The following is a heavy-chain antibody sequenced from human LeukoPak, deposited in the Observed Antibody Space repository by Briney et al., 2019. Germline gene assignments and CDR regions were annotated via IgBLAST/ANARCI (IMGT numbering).Heavy chain of an antibody. V-gene: IGHV3-30*18. CDR2: I. J-gene: IGHJ4*02. D-gene: IGHD2-15*01. CDR3: AKDASRGGSNYFDY. Sequence: GGSLRLSCAASGFTSSSYGMHWVRQAPGKGLEWVAVIYYADSVKGRFTISRDNSKNTLYLQMNSLRAEDTAVYYCAKDASRGGSNYFDYWGQGTLVTVSS. CDR1: GFTSSSYG.